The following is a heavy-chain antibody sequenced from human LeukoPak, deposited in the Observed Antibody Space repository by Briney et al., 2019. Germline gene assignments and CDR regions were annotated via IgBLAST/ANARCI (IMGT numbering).Heavy chain of an antibody. D-gene: IGHD1-1*01. V-gene: IGHV4-59*01. CDR1: GGSISSYY. CDR3: VRLQPNTGEWAFDI. J-gene: IGHJ3*02. CDR2: ISNSGST. Sequence: SETLSLTCTVSGGSISSYYWSWIRQPPGKGLEWIGYISNSGSTKYNPSLKSRVTISVDTYKNQLSLKLSSVTAADTAVYHCVRLQPNTGEWAFDIWGQGTMVSVSS.